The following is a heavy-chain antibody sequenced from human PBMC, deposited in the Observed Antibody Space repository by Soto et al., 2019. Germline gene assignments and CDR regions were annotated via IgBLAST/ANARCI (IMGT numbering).Heavy chain of an antibody. CDR3: ARADNCSSTSCYATLVDDGLDV. D-gene: IGHD2-2*01. J-gene: IGHJ6*02. CDR1: GFTFSSYW. Sequence: PGGSLRLSCAASGFTFSSYWMHWVRQAPGKGLVWVSRINSDGSSTSYADSVNGRFTISRDNAKNTLYLQMNSLRAEDTAVYYCARADNCSSTSCYATLVDDGLDVWGQGTTVTVSS. V-gene: IGHV3-74*01. CDR2: INSDGSST.